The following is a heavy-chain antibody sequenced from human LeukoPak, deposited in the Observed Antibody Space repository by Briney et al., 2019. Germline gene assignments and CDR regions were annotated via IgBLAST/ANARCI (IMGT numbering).Heavy chain of an antibody. V-gene: IGHV4-34*01. CDR1: GGSFSGYY. CDR3: ASARLRLGKKANPSTYYFDN. CDR2: IKHSGST. Sequence: SETLSLTCAVYGGSFSGYYWGWIRQPPGKGLEWIGEIKHSGSTNYNPSLKSRVTISVDTSKHQFSLKLSSVTAADTAVYYCASARLRLGKKANPSTYYFDNWGQGTLVTVSS. J-gene: IGHJ4*02. D-gene: IGHD3-16*01.